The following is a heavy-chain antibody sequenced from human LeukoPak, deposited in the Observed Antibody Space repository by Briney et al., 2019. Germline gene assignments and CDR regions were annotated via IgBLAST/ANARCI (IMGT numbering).Heavy chain of an antibody. J-gene: IGHJ4*02. Sequence: SETLSLTCTVSGGSISSSSYYWGWIRQPPGKGLEWIGSIYYSGSTNYNPSLKSRVTISVDTSKNQFSLKLSSVTAADTALYYCARPHSSTSWFFDSWGQGTLVTVSS. CDR2: IYYSGST. D-gene: IGHD6-6*01. V-gene: IGHV4-39*07. CDR1: GGSISSSSYY. CDR3: ARPHSSTSWFFDS.